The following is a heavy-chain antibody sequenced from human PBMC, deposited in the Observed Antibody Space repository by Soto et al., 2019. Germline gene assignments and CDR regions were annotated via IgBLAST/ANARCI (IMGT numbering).Heavy chain of an antibody. V-gene: IGHV4-39*01. D-gene: IGHD2-8*02. Sequence: TETLSLTCTVSGGSINSSSFYWGWIRQPPGKGLEWIGSIYHVGTTYYNPSLKSRVTISVDTSKSQFSLNLYSVTAADTAVYHWVRGGYCTVDSCAISWGKGTLVSV. J-gene: IGHJ4*02. CDR2: IYHVGTT. CDR1: GGSINSSSFY. CDR3: VRGGYCTVDSCAIS.